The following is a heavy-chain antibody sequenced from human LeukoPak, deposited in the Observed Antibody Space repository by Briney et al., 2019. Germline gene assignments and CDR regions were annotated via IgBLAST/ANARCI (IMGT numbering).Heavy chain of an antibody. CDR2: ISYDGSNK. CDR1: GFTFSSYA. J-gene: IGHJ4*02. V-gene: IGHV3-30-3*01. CDR3: AKDMYYYDSSGYSFYFDY. D-gene: IGHD3-22*01. Sequence: GRSLRLSCAASGFTFSSYAMHWVRQAPGKGLEWVAVISYDGSNKYYADSVKGRFTISRDNSKNTLYLQMNSLRAEDTAVYYCAKDMYYYDSSGYSFYFDYWGQGTLVTVSS.